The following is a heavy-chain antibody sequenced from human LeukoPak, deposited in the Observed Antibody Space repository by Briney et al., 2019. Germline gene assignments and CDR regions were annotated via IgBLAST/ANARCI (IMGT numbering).Heavy chain of an antibody. J-gene: IGHJ4*02. CDR1: GGSISSYY. CDR2: IYTSGST. V-gene: IGHV4-4*09. CDR3: ASWGTGFDY. D-gene: IGHD7-27*01. Sequence: SETLSLTCTVSGGSISSYYWSWIRQPPGKGLEWIGYIYTSGSTNYNPSLKSRVTISVDTSKNRFSLKLSSVTAADTAVYYCASWGTGFDYWGQGTLVTVSS.